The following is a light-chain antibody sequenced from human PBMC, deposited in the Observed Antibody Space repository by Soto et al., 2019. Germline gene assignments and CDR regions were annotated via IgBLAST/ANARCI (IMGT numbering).Light chain of an antibody. Sequence: QSVVTQPASVSGSPGQSIAISCTGTSSDVGGYNYVSWYQQHPGKAPKLILCDVSNRPSGVSDRFSGSKSGNTASLTISGLQTDDEADYYCSSYTTSSTYVFGTGTKVTVL. CDR2: DVS. J-gene: IGLJ1*01. CDR1: SSDVGGYNY. CDR3: SSYTTSSTYV. V-gene: IGLV2-14*01.